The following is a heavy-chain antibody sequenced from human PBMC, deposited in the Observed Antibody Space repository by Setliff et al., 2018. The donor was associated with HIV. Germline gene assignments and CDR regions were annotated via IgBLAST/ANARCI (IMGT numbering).Heavy chain of an antibody. CDR2: VSNEGDT. CDR3: ARDPRYTSVWFRNGGVDF. CDR1: GSTFSSYG. Sequence: ASVKVSCKASGSTFSSYGISWVRQAPGQGLEWVGWVSNEGDTNYAQRYQDRVTLTTDTTTTTAYMELRGLRSDDTAVYYCARDPRYTSVWFRNGGVDFWGQGTLVTVSS. J-gene: IGHJ4*02. D-gene: IGHD6-19*01. V-gene: IGHV1-18*01.